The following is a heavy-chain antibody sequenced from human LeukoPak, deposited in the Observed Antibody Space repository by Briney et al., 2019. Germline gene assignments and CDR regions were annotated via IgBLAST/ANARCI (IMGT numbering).Heavy chain of an antibody. CDR1: GFTFSSYS. V-gene: IGHV3-21*01. D-gene: IGHD2-15*01. CDR2: ISSSSSYI. J-gene: IGHJ3*02. Sequence: PGGSLRLSCAASGFTFSSYSMNWVRQAPGKGLEWVSSISSSSSYIYYADSMKGRFTISRDNATNSLYLQMNSLRAEDTVVYHCARRYCSGGSCYEGAFDIWGQGTMVTVSS. CDR3: ARRYCSGGSCYEGAFDI.